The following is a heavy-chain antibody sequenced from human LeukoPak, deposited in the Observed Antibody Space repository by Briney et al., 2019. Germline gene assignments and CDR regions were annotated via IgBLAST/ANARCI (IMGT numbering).Heavy chain of an antibody. CDR1: GGTFSSYA. D-gene: IGHD2-2*01. Sequence: ASVKVSCKASGGTFSSYAISWVRQAPGQGLEWMGIINPSGGSTSYAQKFQGRVTMTRDTSTSTVYMELSSLRSEDTAVYYCASPAGPYCSSTSCSFDYWGQGTLVTVSS. J-gene: IGHJ4*02. CDR2: INPSGGST. CDR3: ASPAGPYCSSTSCSFDY. V-gene: IGHV1-46*01.